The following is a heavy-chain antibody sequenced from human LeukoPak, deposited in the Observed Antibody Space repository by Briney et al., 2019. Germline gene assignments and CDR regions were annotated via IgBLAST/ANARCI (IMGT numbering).Heavy chain of an antibody. D-gene: IGHD2-2*01. J-gene: IGHJ5*02. CDR1: VDSVSSNSVT. CDR2: TYYRSTWYN. V-gene: IGHV6-1*01. Sequence: SQTLSLTCAISVDSVSSNSVTWNWIRQSPSRGLEWLGRTYYRSTWYNDYAVSVRGRITVNPDTSKNQFSLHLNSVTPEDTAVYYCARRLTQYDCFDPWGQGVLVTVSS. CDR3: ARRLTQYDCFDP.